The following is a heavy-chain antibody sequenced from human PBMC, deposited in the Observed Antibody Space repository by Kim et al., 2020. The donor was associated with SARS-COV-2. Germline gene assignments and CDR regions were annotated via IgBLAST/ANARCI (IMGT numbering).Heavy chain of an antibody. CDR1: GFTFTGYA. D-gene: IGHD2-2*03. V-gene: IGHV3-23*01. CDR2: IDGSDGTT. Sequence: GGSLRLSCTTSGFTFTGYAMSWVRQAPGKGLEWVSSIDGSDGTTYYVDSVKGRFTISRDNSKNTLYLQMNSLRADDTALYYCMKGGWGWIWDHWGQGTRV. CDR3: MKGGWGWIWDH. J-gene: IGHJ4*02.